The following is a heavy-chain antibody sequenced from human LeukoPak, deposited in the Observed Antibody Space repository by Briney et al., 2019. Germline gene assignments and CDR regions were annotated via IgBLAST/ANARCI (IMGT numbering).Heavy chain of an antibody. CDR1: GYSIGSGYY. Sequence: SSETLSLTCTVSGYSIGSGYYWGWIRQPPGKGLEWIGSIYHSGSTYYNPSLKSRVTISVDTSKNQFSLKLSSVTAADTAVYYCARSMIVVVIWDYWGQGTLVTVSS. J-gene: IGHJ4*02. D-gene: IGHD3-22*01. CDR3: ARSMIVVVIWDY. V-gene: IGHV4-38-2*02. CDR2: IYHSGST.